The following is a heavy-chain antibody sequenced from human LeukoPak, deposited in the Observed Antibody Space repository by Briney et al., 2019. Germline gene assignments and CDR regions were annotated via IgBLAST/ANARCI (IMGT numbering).Heavy chain of an antibody. CDR1: GGSISSGDYY. D-gene: IGHD1-26*01. V-gene: IGHV4-30-4*01. Sequence: PSETLSLTCTVSGGSISSGDYYWSWIRQPPGKGLEWIGYIYYSGSTYYNPSLKSRVTISVDTSKNQFSLKLSSVTAADTAVYYCARWSELPFGFDAFDIWGQGTMVTVSS. CDR3: ARWSELPFGFDAFDI. CDR2: IYYSGST. J-gene: IGHJ3*02.